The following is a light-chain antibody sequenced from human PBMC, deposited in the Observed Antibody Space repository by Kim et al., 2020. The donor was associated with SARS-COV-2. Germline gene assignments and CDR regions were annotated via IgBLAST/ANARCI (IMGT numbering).Light chain of an antibody. CDR3: QVWDSSSDHRVV. CDR2: YDS. V-gene: IGLV3-21*04. Sequence: PGKTARITCGGNSIGSKSVPWYQQKPGQAPVLVISYDSDRPSGIPERFSGSNSGNTATLTINRVETEDEADYYCQVWDSSSDHRVVFGGGTKLTVL. J-gene: IGLJ2*01. CDR1: SIGSKS.